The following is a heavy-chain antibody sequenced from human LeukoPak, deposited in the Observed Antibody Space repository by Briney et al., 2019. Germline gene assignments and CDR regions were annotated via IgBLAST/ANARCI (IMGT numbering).Heavy chain of an antibody. D-gene: IGHD5-18*01. CDR2: ISGSGGST. CDR3: AKGPGIQLWFDH. CDR1: GFTFSSYA. V-gene: IGHV3-23*01. J-gene: IGHJ5*02. Sequence: GGSLRLSCAASGFTFSSYAMSWVRQAPGKGLEWVSAISGSGGSTYYADSVKGRFTISRDNSKNTLYLQMNGLRAEDTAVYYCAKGPGIQLWFDHWGQGTLVTVSS.